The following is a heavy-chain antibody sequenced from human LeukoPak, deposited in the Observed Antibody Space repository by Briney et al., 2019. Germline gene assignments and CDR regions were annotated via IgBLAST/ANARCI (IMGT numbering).Heavy chain of an antibody. J-gene: IGHJ4*02. V-gene: IGHV3-21*01. Sequence: PGGSLRLSCAASGFTFSSYSMNWVRQTPGKGLEWVSSISSSSTYIYYADSVKGRFTISRDNAKNSLYLQMNSLRAEDTAVYYCARARVGANEIYRFDYWGQGTLVTVSS. CDR1: GFTFSSYS. CDR3: ARARVGANEIYRFDY. CDR2: ISSSSTYI. D-gene: IGHD1-26*01.